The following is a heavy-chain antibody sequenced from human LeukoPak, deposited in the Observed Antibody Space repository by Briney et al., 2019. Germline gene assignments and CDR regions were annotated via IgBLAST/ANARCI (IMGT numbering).Heavy chain of an antibody. CDR3: AREVASYYYYGMDV. D-gene: IGHD2-21*01. CDR1: GFTFSSYG. J-gene: IGHJ6*02. CDR2: IWYEGSNK. Sequence: GGSLRLSCAASGFTFSSYGMRWVRQAPGEGLEWAAVIWYEGSNKYYADTVKGRFTIYRDNYKNALYLQMNSLRAEDTAVYYCAREVASYYYYGMDVWGQGTTVTVCS. V-gene: IGHV3-33*01.